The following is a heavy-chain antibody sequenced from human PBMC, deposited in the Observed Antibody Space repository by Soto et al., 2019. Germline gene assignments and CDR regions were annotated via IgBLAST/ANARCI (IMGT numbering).Heavy chain of an antibody. CDR1: GYTFTSYY. J-gene: IGHJ4*02. V-gene: IGHV1-46*01. CDR3: ARRKSRRGRSGWYFIDY. CDR2: INPSGGST. Sequence: ASVKVSCKASGYTFTSYYMHWVRQAPGQGLEWMGIINPSGGSTSYAQKFQGRVTMTRDTSTSTVYMELSSLRSEDTAVYYCARRKSRRGRSGWYFIDYWGQGTLDTFSS. D-gene: IGHD6-19*01.